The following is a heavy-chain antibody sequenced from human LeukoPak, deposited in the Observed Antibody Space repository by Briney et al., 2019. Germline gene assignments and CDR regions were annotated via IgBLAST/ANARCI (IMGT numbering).Heavy chain of an antibody. V-gene: IGHV4-38-2*01. CDR3: ARYRYGGPADY. D-gene: IGHD3-16*01. Sequence: SETLSLTCAVSGYAIRTGYYWGWLRQPPGKELEWIGSIYHAGSTYYTPSLKSRATISVDTSKNHFSLSLNSVTVADTAVYYCARYRYGGPADYWGPGTLITVSS. CDR2: IYHAGST. CDR1: GYAIRTGYY. J-gene: IGHJ4*02.